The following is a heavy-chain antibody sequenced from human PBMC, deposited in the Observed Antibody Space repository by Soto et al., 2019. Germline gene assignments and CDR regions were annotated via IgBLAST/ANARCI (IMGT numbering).Heavy chain of an antibody. J-gene: IGHJ4*02. Sequence: EVQLVESGGGLIQPGGSLRLSCAASGFAVSSKYMTWVRQAPGKGLEWVSVIYGGGTTYYADSVKGRFTISRDTSKNTLYLQMNSLRADDTAVYSCVQTTGWPGFDFWGQGTLVTVSS. CDR1: GFAVSSKY. CDR2: IYGGGTT. CDR3: VQTTGWPGFDF. V-gene: IGHV3-53*01. D-gene: IGHD6-19*01.